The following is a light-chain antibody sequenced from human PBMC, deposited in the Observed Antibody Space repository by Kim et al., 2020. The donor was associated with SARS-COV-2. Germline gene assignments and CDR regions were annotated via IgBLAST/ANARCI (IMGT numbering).Light chain of an antibody. V-gene: IGKV3-20*01. J-gene: IGKJ1*01. CDR3: QQYGSSQWT. CDR1: QSVSSRY. Sequence: TPGNGAAHSCRTGQSVSSRYVALYQQKPGQTPRRLVYGASSRTTRIPHMFSGSGSGTDFTLTISRLKPEDFAVYYCQQYGSSQWTFGQGTKVDIK. CDR2: GAS.